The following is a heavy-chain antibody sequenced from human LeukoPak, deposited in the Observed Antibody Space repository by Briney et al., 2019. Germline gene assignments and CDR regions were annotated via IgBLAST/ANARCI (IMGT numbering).Heavy chain of an antibody. D-gene: IGHD6-19*01. V-gene: IGHV4-39*01. CDR1: GGSVSSGNYY. CDR2: IYYSGST. CDR3: ASLAVAGLSEGY. Sequence: SETLSLTCSVSGGSVSSGNYYWAWIRQPPGKGLEWIASIYYSGSTYYNPSLKSRVTISVDTSRNQFSLKLSSVTAADTAVYYCASLAVAGLSEGYWGQGTLVIVSS. J-gene: IGHJ4*02.